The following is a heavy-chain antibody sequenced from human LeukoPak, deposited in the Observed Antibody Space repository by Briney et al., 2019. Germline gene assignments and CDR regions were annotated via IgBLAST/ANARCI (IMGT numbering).Heavy chain of an antibody. CDR3: AKDKDSSGIDY. CDR1: GFTFSSYG. D-gene: IGHD6-19*01. CDR2: ISYDGSNK. V-gene: IGHV3-30*18. Sequence: GGSLRLSCAASGFTFSSYGMHWVRQAPGKGLEWVAVISYDGSNKYYADSVKGRFTISRDNSKNTLYLQMNSLRAEDTAVYYCAKDKDSSGIDYWGQGTLVTVSS. J-gene: IGHJ4*02.